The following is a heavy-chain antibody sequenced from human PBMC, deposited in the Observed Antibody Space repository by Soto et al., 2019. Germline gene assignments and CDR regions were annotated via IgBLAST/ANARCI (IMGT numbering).Heavy chain of an antibody. CDR1: GGSISSGGYS. CDR2: IYHSGST. D-gene: IGHD3-10*01. J-gene: IGHJ3*02. V-gene: IGHV4-30-2*01. CDR3: ARAGGMVRGVMVAFDI. Sequence: SETLSLTCAVSGGSISSGGYSWSWIRQPPGKGLEWIGYIYHSGSTYYNPSLKSRVTISVDRSKNQFSLKLSSVTAADTAVYYCARAGGMVRGVMVAFDIWGQGTMVT.